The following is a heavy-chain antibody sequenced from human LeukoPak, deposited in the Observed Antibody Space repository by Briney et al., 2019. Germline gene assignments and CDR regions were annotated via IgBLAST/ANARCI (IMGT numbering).Heavy chain of an antibody. J-gene: IGHJ5*02. CDR2: INHSGST. Sequence: PSETLSLTCAVYGGSFSGYYWSWIRQPPGKGLEWIGEINHSGSTNYNPSLKSRVTISVDTSKNQFSLKLSSVTAADTAVYYCARVFRVGSSWYNWFDPWGQGTLVTVSS. V-gene: IGHV4-34*01. CDR1: GGSFSGYY. CDR3: ARVFRVGSSWYNWFDP. D-gene: IGHD6-13*01.